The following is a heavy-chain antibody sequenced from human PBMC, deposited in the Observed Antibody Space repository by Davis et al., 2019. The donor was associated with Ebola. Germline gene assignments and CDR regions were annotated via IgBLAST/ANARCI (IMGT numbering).Heavy chain of an antibody. CDR2: ISAYTGNP. V-gene: IGHV1-18*01. Sequence: ASVKVSCKASGYTFTSYGISWVRQAPGQGLEWMGWISAYTGNPNYAQKLQGRVTMTTDPSTSTAYLELRSLRSDGTAVYYCAIVRKAPRTPNWKYPVFDPWGQGTLVTVSS. CDR1: GYTFTSYG. CDR3: AIVRKAPRTPNWKYPVFDP. D-gene: IGHD1-1*01. J-gene: IGHJ5*02.